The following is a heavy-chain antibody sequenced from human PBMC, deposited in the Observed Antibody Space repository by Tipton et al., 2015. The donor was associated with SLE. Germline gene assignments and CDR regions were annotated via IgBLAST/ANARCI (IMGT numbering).Heavy chain of an antibody. D-gene: IGHD2/OR15-2a*01. Sequence: LRLSCTVSNGSINAYYWSWVRQTPGKGLEYIGHVFHLGAANYSPSLKSRVFMSVDTAKNQFSLRLSSVTVADTAVYYCATDSTGFYADVLDIWGQGTMVIVSS. V-gene: IGHV4-59*08. J-gene: IGHJ3*02. CDR3: ATDSTGFYADVLDI. CDR2: VFHLGAA. CDR1: NGSINAYY.